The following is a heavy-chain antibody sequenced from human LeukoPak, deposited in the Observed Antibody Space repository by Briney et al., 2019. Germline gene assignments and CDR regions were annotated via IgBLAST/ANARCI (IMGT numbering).Heavy chain of an antibody. J-gene: IGHJ4*02. Sequence: GGSLRLSCAVSGFTFSDYSMHWVRQAPGKGLEWVAVISSDGRNKYYADSVKGRFTISRDNSKNTLYVQMNSLRAEDTAIYYCARGTYAFWSGSFNYWGQGTLVTVSS. D-gene: IGHD3-3*01. CDR3: ARGTYAFWSGSFNY. V-gene: IGHV3-30*03. CDR2: ISSDGRNK. CDR1: GFTFSDYS.